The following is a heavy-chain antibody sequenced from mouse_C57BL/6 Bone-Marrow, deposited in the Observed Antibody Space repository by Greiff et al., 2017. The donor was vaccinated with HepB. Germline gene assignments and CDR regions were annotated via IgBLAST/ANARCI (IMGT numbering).Heavy chain of an antibody. J-gene: IGHJ4*01. V-gene: IGHV1-74*01. CDR2: IHPSDSDT. D-gene: IGHD1-1*01. CDR1: GYTFTSYW. Sequence: VQLQQPGAELVKPGASVKVSCKASGYTFTSYWMHWVKQRPGQGLEWIGRIHPSDSDTNYNQKFKGKATLTVDKSSSTPYMQLSSLTSEDSAVYYCAIYYGSSPYAMDYWGQGTSVTVSS. CDR3: AIYYGSSPYAMDY.